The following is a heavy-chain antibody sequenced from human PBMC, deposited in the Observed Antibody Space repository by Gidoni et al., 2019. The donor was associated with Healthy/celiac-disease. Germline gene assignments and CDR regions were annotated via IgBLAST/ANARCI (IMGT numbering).Heavy chain of an antibody. CDR1: GGSFSGYY. V-gene: IGHV4-34*01. CDR2: INHSGST. D-gene: IGHD3-22*01. CDR3: ARDEDSSGYVDY. Sequence: QVQLQQWGAGLLKPSETLSLTCAVSGGSFSGYYWSWIRQPPGKGLEWIGEINHSGSTNYNPSLKSRVPISVDTSKNQFSLKLSSVTAADTAVYYCARDEDSSGYVDYWGQGTLVTVSS. J-gene: IGHJ4*02.